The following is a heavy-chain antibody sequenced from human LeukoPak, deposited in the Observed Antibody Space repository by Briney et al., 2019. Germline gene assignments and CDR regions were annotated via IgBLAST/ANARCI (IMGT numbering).Heavy chain of an antibody. V-gene: IGHV1-2*04. CDR2: INPSSGGT. CDR3: ARSIAAAGTGGMDV. Sequence: GASVKVSCKASGYTFTGYYMHWVRQAPGQGLEWMGWINPSSGGTNYAQKFQGWVTMTRDTSISTACMELSRLRSDDTAVYYCARSIAAAGTGGMDVWGQGTTVTVSS. D-gene: IGHD6-13*01. J-gene: IGHJ6*02. CDR1: GYTFTGYY.